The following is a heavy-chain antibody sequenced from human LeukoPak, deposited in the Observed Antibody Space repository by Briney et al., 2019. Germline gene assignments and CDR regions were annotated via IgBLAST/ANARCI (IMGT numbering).Heavy chain of an antibody. CDR1: GGSISSGSYY. CDR3: ARDSVYVYDFWSGYPTNWFDP. Sequence: SQTLSLTCTVSGGSISSGSYYWSWIRQPAGKGLEWIGRIYTSGSTNYNPSRKSRVTISVDTAKNQFSLKLSSVTAADTAVYYCARDSVYVYDFWSGYPTNWFDPWGQGTLVTVSS. CDR2: IYTSGST. D-gene: IGHD3-3*01. J-gene: IGHJ5*02. V-gene: IGHV4-61*02.